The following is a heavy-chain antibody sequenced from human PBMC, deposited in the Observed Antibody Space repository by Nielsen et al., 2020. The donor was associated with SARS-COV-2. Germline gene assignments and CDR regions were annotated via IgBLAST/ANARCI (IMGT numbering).Heavy chain of an antibody. CDR3: AREDGYSYLDY. J-gene: IGHJ4*02. D-gene: IGHD5-18*01. V-gene: IGHV4-61*02. Sequence: SETLSLTCTVSGGSISSGSYYWSWIRQPAGKGLEWIGRIYTSGSTNYNPSLKSRVTISVDTSKNQFSLKLSSVTAADTAVYYCAREDGYSYLDYWGQGTLVTVSS. CDR1: GGSISSGSYY. CDR2: IYTSGST.